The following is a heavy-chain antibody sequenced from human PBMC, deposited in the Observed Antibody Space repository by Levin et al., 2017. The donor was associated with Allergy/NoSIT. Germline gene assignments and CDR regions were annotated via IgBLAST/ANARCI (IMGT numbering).Heavy chain of an antibody. D-gene: IGHD6-19*01. CDR2: TFYSGRT. CDR3: ARDSIVVAGSDY. CDR1: GGSIRSASSY. Sequence: SQTLSLPCTVSGGSIRSASSYWAWIRQPPGMGLEWIGSTFYSGRTYYNRSLKSRVAMSVDTSNNQFSLRLNFVTAADTAVYYCARDSIVVAGSDYWGQGIQVIVSS. J-gene: IGHJ4*02. V-gene: IGHV4-39*07.